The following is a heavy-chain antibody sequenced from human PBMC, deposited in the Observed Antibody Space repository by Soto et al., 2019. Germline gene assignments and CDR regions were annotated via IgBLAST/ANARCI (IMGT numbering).Heavy chain of an antibody. CDR3: ARGYGYCSGGRCAFDP. D-gene: IGHD2-15*01. J-gene: IGHJ5*02. CDR1: GYTFTSYA. CDR2: SNTDTGNP. Sequence: QVQLVQSGAEVKKSGASVKVSCKASGYTFTSYAMNWVRQAPGQGLEWMGWSNTDTGNPTYAQGFTGRFVFSLDKAVSTAYLNINSLEADDTAVYYCARGYGYCSGGRCAFDPWGQGTLVTVSS. V-gene: IGHV7-4-1*02.